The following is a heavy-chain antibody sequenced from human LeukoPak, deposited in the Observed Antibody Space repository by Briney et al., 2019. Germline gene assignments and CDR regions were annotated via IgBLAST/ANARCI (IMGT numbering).Heavy chain of an antibody. CDR2: ISYDGSNK. Sequence: PGGSLRLSCAASGFTFSSYGMHWVRQAPGKGLEWVAVISYDGSNKYYADSVKGRFTISRDNSKNTLYLQMNSLRAEDTAVYYCAKSLAPTRLVTAIDYWGQGTLVTVSS. V-gene: IGHV3-30*18. J-gene: IGHJ4*02. CDR3: AKSLAPTRLVTAIDY. CDR1: GFTFSSYG. D-gene: IGHD2-21*02.